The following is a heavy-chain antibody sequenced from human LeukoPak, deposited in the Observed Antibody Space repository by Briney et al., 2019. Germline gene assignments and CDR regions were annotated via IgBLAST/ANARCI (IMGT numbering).Heavy chain of an antibody. Sequence: GGSPRLSCAASGFTSSSYDMSWVREAPGKGLEWVSDISGSGGRTHYADSVKGRFTISRDNSKNTQYLQMNSLRAEDTAVYYCAKDRAYYDSSGLFDYWGQGTLVTVSS. V-gene: IGHV3-23*01. CDR2: ISGSGGRT. CDR1: GFTSSSYD. D-gene: IGHD3-22*01. J-gene: IGHJ4*02. CDR3: AKDRAYYDSSGLFDY.